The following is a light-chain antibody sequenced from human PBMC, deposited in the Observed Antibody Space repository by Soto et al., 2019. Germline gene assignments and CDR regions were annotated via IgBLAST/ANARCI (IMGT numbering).Light chain of an antibody. V-gene: IGKV3-15*01. Sequence: EIVMTQSPGTLSVSPGERATLSCRASQSVSSNLAWYQQKPGQAPRLLIFGASTRATGIPDRFSGSGSGTDFTLTISSLQSEDFAVYYCQQYNDWPPITFGQWTRLEIK. CDR3: QQYNDWPPIT. CDR2: GAS. CDR1: QSVSSN. J-gene: IGKJ5*01.